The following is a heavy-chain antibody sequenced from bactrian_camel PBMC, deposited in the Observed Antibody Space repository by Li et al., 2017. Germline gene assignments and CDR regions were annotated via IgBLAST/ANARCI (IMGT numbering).Heavy chain of an antibody. CDR2: IDRAGTT. J-gene: IGHJ6*01. D-gene: IGHD2*01. Sequence: HVQLVESGGGSVQVGGSLRLSCAASVDTSSLYCVAWFHQAPGKDHELVARIDRAGTTWYRDSVKDRFTISKDNAKNTLYLQMNSLKSEDTAMYYCAADPSRWYACFAGVGGDVGFRGQGTQVTVS. CDR3: AADPSRWYACFAGVGGDVGF. V-gene: IGHV3S53*01. CDR1: VDTSSLYC.